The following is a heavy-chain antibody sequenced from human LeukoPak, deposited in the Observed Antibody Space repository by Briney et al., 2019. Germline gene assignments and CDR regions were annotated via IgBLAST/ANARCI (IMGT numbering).Heavy chain of an antibody. CDR3: ARQGIAAASFDY. D-gene: IGHD6-13*01. CDR2: NYYSGST. J-gene: IGHJ4*02. CDR1: GGSISSHY. Sequence: PSETLSLTCTVSGGSISSHYWSWIRQPPGKGLEWIGYNYYSGSTNYNPSLKSRVTISVDTSKNQFSLKLSSVTAADTAVYYCARQGIAAASFDYWGQGTLVTVSS. V-gene: IGHV4-59*11.